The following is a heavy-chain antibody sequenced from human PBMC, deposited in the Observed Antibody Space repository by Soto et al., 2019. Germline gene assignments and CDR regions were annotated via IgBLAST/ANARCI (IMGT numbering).Heavy chain of an antibody. CDR2: ISPYNDDT. V-gene: IGHV1-18*01. D-gene: IGHD3-22*01. Sequence: ASVKVSCKASGYTFSSYAISWVRQAPGQGLEWLGWISPYNDDTKYAQKLQGRVFMTTDTPTKTAHLDLRSLRSDDTAVYYCARGGYYDSSGSRDYHYYGMDVWGQGTPVTVSS. CDR1: GYTFSSYA. CDR3: ARGGYYDSSGSRDYHYYGMDV. J-gene: IGHJ6*02.